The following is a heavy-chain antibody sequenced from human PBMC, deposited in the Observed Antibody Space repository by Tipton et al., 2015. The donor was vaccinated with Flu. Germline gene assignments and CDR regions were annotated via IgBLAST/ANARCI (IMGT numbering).Heavy chain of an antibody. CDR1: GFIFSIYA. V-gene: IGHV3-23*01. J-gene: IGHJ4*02. CDR3: AKVIPEKVSGLDY. D-gene: IGHD5/OR15-5a*01. Sequence: SLRLSCAASGFIFSIYAMSWVRQAPGKRLEWISDISGGGGGTYYADSVKGRFTISRDNSKNMLYLRMNSLSAEDTAIYYCAKVIPEKVSGLDYWGQGTLVTVSS. CDR2: ISGGGGGT.